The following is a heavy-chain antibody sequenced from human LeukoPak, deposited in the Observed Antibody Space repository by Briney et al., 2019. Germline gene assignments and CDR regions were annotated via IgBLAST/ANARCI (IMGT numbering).Heavy chain of an antibody. J-gene: IGHJ3*02. V-gene: IGHV4-31*03. D-gene: IGHD6-13*01. CDR2: IYYSGST. CDR3: ARQQLVYAFDI. Sequence: TSQTLSLTCTVSGGFISSGGYYWSWIRQHPGKGLEWIGYIYYSGSTYYNPSLKSRVTISVDTSKNQFSLKLSSVTAADTAVYYCARQQLVYAFDIWGQGTMVTVSS. CDR1: GGFISSGGYY.